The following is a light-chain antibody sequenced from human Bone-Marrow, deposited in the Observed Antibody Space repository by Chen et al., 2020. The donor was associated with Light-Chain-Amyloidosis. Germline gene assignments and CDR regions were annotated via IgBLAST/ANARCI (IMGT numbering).Light chain of an antibody. CDR1: DLPTKY. CDR3: QSADSSGTYEVI. CDR2: RDT. V-gene: IGLV3-25*03. Sequence: SDELTQPPSVSVSPGQTARITCSGDDLPTKYAYWYQQKPGQAPVLVIHRDTERPSGISERFSGSSSGTTATLTISGGQAEDEADDHCQSADSSGTYEVIFGGGTKLTVL. J-gene: IGLJ2*01.